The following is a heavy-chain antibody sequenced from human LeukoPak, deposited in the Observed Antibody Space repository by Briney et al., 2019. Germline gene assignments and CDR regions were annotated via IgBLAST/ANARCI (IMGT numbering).Heavy chain of an antibody. D-gene: IGHD6-13*01. Sequence: GGSLRLSCAASGFTFSRCGMSWVRQAPGKGLEWVSGINWNGGSTGYTDSVKGRFTISRDNAKNSLYLQMNSLRAEDTALYYCARRQAAAVTNWFDPWGQGTLVTVSS. CDR1: GFTFSRCG. CDR3: ARRQAAAVTNWFDP. J-gene: IGHJ5*02. CDR2: INWNGGST. V-gene: IGHV3-20*04.